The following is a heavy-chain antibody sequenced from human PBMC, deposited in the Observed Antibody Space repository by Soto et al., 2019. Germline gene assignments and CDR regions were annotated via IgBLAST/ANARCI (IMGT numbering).Heavy chain of an antibody. D-gene: IGHD4-4*01. CDR1: GYTFTNYY. Sequence: ASVKVSCKASGYTFTNYYIYWVRQAPGQGLEWMGIINSGGGSTSYAQKFQGRVTMTRDTSTSTVYMELSSLRSEDTAVYYCARDLAGLTTVLYFNGIDVWGQGTTVTVSS. V-gene: IGHV1-46*01. CDR2: INSGGGST. CDR3: ARDLAGLTTVLYFNGIDV. J-gene: IGHJ6*02.